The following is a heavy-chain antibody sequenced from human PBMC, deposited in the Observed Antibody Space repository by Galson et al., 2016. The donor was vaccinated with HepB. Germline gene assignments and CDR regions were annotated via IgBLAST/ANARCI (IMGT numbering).Heavy chain of an antibody. Sequence: SETLSLTCNVSGVSISSSAYFWGWIRQPPGKGLEWIGSTYYNSSLKSRVTISVDTSKNQFSLKLSSVTAADTAVYFCARVTSYYGIDYWGQGTLVTVSS. CDR3: ARVTSYYGIDY. CDR1: GVSISSSAYF. CDR2: T. V-gene: IGHV4-39*07. D-gene: IGHD4-17*01. J-gene: IGHJ4*02.